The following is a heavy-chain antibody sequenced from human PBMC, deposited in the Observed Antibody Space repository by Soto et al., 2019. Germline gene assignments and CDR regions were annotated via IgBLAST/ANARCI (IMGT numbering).Heavy chain of an antibody. CDR3: AQLILESTGYYYYFMDV. CDR1: GFSFSNSA. J-gene: IGHJ6*03. V-gene: IGHV3-23*01. D-gene: IGHD1-1*01. CDR2: LGGSLQTT. Sequence: EVQLLESGGGLGQPGGSLRLSCVASGFSFSNSAMSWVRQAPWRGLEWVSTLGGSLQTTYYADFVKGRFTISRDKSQNTLSLQMNSLRVEDTPICYCAQLILESTGYYYYFMDVLGIGTTVTVSS.